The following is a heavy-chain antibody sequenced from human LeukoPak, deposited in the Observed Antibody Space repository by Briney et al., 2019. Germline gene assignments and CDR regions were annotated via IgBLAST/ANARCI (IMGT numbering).Heavy chain of an antibody. V-gene: IGHV4-34*01. CDR2: INHSGST. Sequence: SETLSLTCAVYGGSFSGYYWSWIRQPPGKGLEWIEEINHSGSTNYNPPLKSRVTISVDTSKNQFSLKLSSVTAADTAVYYCARPLVADDAFDIWGQGTMVTVSS. CDR1: GGSFSGYY. J-gene: IGHJ3*02. CDR3: ARPLVADDAFDI. D-gene: IGHD5-12*01.